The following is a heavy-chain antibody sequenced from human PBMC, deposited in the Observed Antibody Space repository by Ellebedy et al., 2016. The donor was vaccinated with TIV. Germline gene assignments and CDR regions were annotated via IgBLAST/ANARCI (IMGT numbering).Heavy chain of an antibody. Sequence: AASVKVSCKVAGYTLTALSMHWVRQAPGKGLEWMGGFAPEHGETIYAQKFQGRVTMTEDTSTDTVYMDLSSLRSEDTAAYYCARGDASYGGNSWDYWGQGTLVTVSS. J-gene: IGHJ4*02. CDR1: GYTLTALS. D-gene: IGHD4-23*01. CDR2: FAPEHGET. CDR3: ARGDASYGGNSWDY. V-gene: IGHV1-24*01.